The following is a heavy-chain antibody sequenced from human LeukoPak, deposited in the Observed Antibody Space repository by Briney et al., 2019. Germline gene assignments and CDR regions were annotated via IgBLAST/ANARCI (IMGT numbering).Heavy chain of an antibody. D-gene: IGHD6-6*01. J-gene: IGHJ4*02. V-gene: IGHV3-23*01. CDR1: GFTFSSYA. CDR3: AKDWQLEGY. Sequence: PGGSLRLSCAASGFTFSSYAMSWARQAPGKGLEWVSGMSGSGGSNVMYAEAVKGRFTISRDNSKDTVYLQMHDLRVEDTAVYYCAKDWQLEGYWGRGTLVTVSS. CDR2: MSGSGGSNV.